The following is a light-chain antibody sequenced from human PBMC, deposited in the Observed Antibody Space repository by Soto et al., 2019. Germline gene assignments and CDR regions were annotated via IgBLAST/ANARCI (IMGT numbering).Light chain of an antibody. CDR2: EGS. CDR3: CSYAGSRTSPYV. J-gene: IGLJ1*01. V-gene: IGLV2-23*01. Sequence: QSALTQPASVSGSPGQSITISCTETSSDVGSYNLVSWYQQHPGKAPKLMIYEGSKRPSGVSNRFSGSKSGNTASLTISGLHTEDEADYYCCSYAGSRTSPYVFGTGTKVTVL. CDR1: SSDVGSYNL.